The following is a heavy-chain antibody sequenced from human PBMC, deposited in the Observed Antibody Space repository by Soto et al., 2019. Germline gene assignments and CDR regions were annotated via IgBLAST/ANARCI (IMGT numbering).Heavy chain of an antibody. V-gene: IGHV3-30*18. CDR3: AKDTYCISTSCGSPARHYYYYYGMDV. D-gene: IGHD2-2*01. CDR1: GFTFSSYG. J-gene: IGHJ6*02. CDR2: ISYDGSNK. Sequence: QVQLVESGGGVVQPGRSLRLSCAASGFTFSSYGMHWVRQAPGKGLEWVAVISYDGSNKYYADSVKGRFTISRDNSKNTLYLQMNSLRAEDTAVYYCAKDTYCISTSCGSPARHYYYYYGMDVWGQGTTVTVSS.